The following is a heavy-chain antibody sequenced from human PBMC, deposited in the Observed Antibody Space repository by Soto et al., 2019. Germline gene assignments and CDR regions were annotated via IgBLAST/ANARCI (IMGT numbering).Heavy chain of an antibody. V-gene: IGHV4-59*01. CDR1: GGSISSYY. D-gene: IGHD5-12*01. Sequence: PSETLSLTCTVSGGSISSYYWSWIRQPPGKGLEWIGYIYYSGSTNYNPSLKSRVTISVDTSKNQFSLKLSSVTAADTAVYYCARGFWSESCYDYPYFDYWGQGTLVTVSS. CDR3: ARGFWSESCYDYPYFDY. CDR2: IYYSGST. J-gene: IGHJ4*02.